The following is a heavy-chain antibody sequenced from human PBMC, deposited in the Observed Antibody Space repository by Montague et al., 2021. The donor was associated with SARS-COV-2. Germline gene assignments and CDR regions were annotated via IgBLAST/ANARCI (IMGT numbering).Heavy chain of an antibody. CDR2: IYYSGST. CDR1: GGSISSSSYY. CDR3: AGLGSPRITILGVVTHNWFDP. Sequence: SETLSLTCTVSGGSISSSSYYWGWIRQPPGKGLEWIGSIYYSGSTYYNPSLKSRVTISVDTSKNQFPLKLSSVTAADTAVYYCAGLGSPRITILGVVTHNWFDPWGQGTLVTVSS. D-gene: IGHD3-3*01. J-gene: IGHJ5*02. V-gene: IGHV4-39*01.